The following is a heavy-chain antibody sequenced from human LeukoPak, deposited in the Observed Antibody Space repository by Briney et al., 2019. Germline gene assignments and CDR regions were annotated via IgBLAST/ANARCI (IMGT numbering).Heavy chain of an antibody. CDR1: GGTFSSYA. J-gene: IGHJ4*02. V-gene: IGHV1-69*04. D-gene: IGHD3-22*01. Sequence: SVKVSCEASGGTFSSYAISWVRQAPGQGLEWMGRIIPILGIANYAQKFQGRVTITADKSTSTAYMELSSLRSEDTAVYYCAKGTMIAPGYFDYWGQGTLVTVSS. CDR3: AKGTMIAPGYFDY. CDR2: IIPILGIA.